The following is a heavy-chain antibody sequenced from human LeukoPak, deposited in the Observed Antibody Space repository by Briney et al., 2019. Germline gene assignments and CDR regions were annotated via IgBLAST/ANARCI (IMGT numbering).Heavy chain of an antibody. CDR2: IYYTGST. D-gene: IGHD2-21*01. Sequence: ASETLSLTCVVSGGSISSSTYYWGWIRQPPGKGLDWIGNIYYTGSTFYNPSLKSRVTISVDTSKNQFSLRLTSVTAADTAVYYCARDHDWDHAFDIWGQGTMVTVSS. CDR3: ARDHDWDHAFDI. V-gene: IGHV4-39*07. CDR1: GGSISSSTYY. J-gene: IGHJ3*02.